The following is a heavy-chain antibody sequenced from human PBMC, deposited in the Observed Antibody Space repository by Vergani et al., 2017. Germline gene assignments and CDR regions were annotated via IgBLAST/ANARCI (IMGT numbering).Heavy chain of an antibody. Sequence: QLQLQESGPGLVKPSETLSLTCTVSGGSISSSSYYWGWIRQPPGKGLEWIGSIYYSGSTYYNPSLKSRVTISVDTSKNQFSRKLSSVTAADTAVYYCARIGVTTHLTPAEYFQHWGQGTLVTVSS. CDR3: ARIGVTTHLTPAEYFQH. CDR2: IYYSGST. CDR1: GGSISSSSYY. D-gene: IGHD1-14*01. V-gene: IGHV4-39*07. J-gene: IGHJ1*01.